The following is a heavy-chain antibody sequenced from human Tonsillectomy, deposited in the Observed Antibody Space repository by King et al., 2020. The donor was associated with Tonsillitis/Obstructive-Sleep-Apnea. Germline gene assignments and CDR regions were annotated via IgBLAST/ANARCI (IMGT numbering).Heavy chain of an antibody. D-gene: IGHD3-10*01. V-gene: IGHV3-33*06. CDR1: GFTFSSYG. Sequence: VQLVESGGGVVQPWRSLRLSCAASGFTFSSYGMHLVRQAPGKGLEWVAVIWYDGSNKYYADSVKGRFTISRDNSKNTLYLQMNSLRAEDTAVYYCAKEYGSGLYYFDYWGQGTPVTVSS. CDR3: AKEYGSGLYYFDY. J-gene: IGHJ4*02. CDR2: IWYDGSNK.